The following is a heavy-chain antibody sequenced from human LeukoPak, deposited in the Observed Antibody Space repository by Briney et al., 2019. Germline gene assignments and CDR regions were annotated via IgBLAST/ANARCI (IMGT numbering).Heavy chain of an antibody. J-gene: IGHJ6*02. V-gene: IGHV3-66*01. CDR3: ARGQEQFSSPWQWGPRRKNFYYYGMDV. CDR1: GFTVSSSS. D-gene: IGHD6-19*01. CDR2: ISSVGNT. Sequence: GGSLRLSCAASGFTVSSSSKNWVRLGPGKGRGWVLVISSVGNTYYADSVKGRFTISRDNSRNTLSLQMHGLRADDTAVYYCARGQEQFSSPWQWGPRRKNFYYYGMDVWGQGTTVTVSS.